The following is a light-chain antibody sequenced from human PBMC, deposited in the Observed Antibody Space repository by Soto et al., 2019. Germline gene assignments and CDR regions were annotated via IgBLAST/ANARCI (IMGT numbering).Light chain of an antibody. CDR2: DVI. CDR3: GLFTISATWV. J-gene: IGLJ3*02. Sequence: QSALTQPPSVSGSPGQSVTISCTVTSSDVGDYEHVSWYQLAPGTAPKLLISDVINRPSGVPDRFSGSKSGNTPSLTISGLQAEDEADYYCGLFTISATWVFGGGTQLTVL. CDR1: SSDVGDYEH. V-gene: IGLV2-18*01.